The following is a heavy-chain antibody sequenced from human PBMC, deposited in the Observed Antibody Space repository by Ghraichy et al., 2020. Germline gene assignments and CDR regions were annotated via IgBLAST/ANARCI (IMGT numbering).Heavy chain of an antibody. CDR2: IYYSGST. V-gene: IGHV4-59*01. CDR1: GGSISSYY. D-gene: IGHD3-10*01. CDR3: ARDSSDGDGNWFDP. Sequence: SETLSLTCTVSGGSISSYYWSWIRQPPGKGLEWIGYIYYSGSTNYNPSLKSRVTISVDTSKNQFSLKLSSVTAADTAVYYCARDSSDGDGNWFDPWSQGTLVTVSS. J-gene: IGHJ5*02.